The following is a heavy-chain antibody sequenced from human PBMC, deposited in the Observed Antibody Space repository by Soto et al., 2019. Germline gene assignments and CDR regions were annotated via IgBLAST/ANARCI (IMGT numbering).Heavy chain of an antibody. D-gene: IGHD4-17*01. Sequence: GGSLRLSCAASGFTFSSYAMSWVRQAPGKGLEWVSAISGSGGSTYYADSVKGRFTISRDNSKNTLYLQMNSLRAEDTAVYYCAKDSAKVGATYFDYGDYSSTNFDYWGQGTLVTVSS. CDR2: ISGSGGST. CDR1: GFTFSSYA. CDR3: AKDSAKVGATYFDYGDYSSTNFDY. V-gene: IGHV3-23*01. J-gene: IGHJ4*02.